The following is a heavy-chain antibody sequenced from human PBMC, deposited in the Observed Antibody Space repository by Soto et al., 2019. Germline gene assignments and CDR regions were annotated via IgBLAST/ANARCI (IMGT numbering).Heavy chain of an antibody. CDR3: ARGGTSGWLKGAYDV. V-gene: IGHV1-69*01. CDR1: GGTLNKHA. Sequence: QVQLVQSGAEVKKPGSSVKVSCRASGGTLNKHAITWVRRAPGLGLEGLGGIIPMFGIPNYPQKFKGRVTITTDDSTNTSHMELNSLTSDDTAVYYWARGGTSGWLKGAYDVWGQGTMVTVSS. CDR2: IIPMFGIP. J-gene: IGHJ3*01. D-gene: IGHD6-19*01.